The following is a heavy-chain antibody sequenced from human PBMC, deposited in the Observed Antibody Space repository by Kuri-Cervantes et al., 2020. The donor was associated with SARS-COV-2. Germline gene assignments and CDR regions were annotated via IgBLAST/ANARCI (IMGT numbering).Heavy chain of an antibody. Sequence: GESLKISCAASGFTFSGSAMHWVRQASGKGLELVGRIRSKANSYATAYAASVKGRYTISRDDSKNTAYLQMNSLKTEDTAVYYCTSQTSGDYWGQGTLVTVSS. CDR2: IRSKANSYAT. CDR1: GFTFSGSA. D-gene: IGHD1-26*01. J-gene: IGHJ4*02. V-gene: IGHV3-73*01. CDR3: TSQTSGDY.